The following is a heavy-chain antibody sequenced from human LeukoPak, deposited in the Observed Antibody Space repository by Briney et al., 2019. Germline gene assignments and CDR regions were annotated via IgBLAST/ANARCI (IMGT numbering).Heavy chain of an antibody. CDR3: ARDVSTTYYDILTGYNIGSWFDP. Sequence: GGSLRLSCAASGFTFSSNYMSWVRQAPGKGLEWVSGISGNGGETYSADSVKGRFTISRDNSKNTLYLQMNSLRAEDTAVYYCARDVSTTYYDILTGYNIGSWFDPWGQGTLVTVSS. D-gene: IGHD3-9*01. CDR2: ISGNGGET. J-gene: IGHJ5*02. V-gene: IGHV3-23*01. CDR1: GFTFSSNY.